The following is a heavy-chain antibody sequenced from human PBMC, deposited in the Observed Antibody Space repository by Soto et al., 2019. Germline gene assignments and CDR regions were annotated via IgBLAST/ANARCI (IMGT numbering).Heavy chain of an antibody. J-gene: IGHJ6*02. Sequence: VASVKVSCKASGYTFTSYGISWVRQAPGQGLEWMGWISAYNGNTNYAQKLQGRVTMTTDTSTSTAYMELRSLRSDDTAVYYCAREGSYDFWSGQYNYYGMDVWGQGTTVTVSS. CDR1: GYTFTSYG. CDR3: AREGSYDFWSGQYNYYGMDV. V-gene: IGHV1-18*01. CDR2: ISAYNGNT. D-gene: IGHD3-3*01.